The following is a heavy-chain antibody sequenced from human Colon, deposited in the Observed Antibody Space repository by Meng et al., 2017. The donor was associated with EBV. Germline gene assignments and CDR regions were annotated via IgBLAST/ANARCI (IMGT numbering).Heavy chain of an antibody. CDR2: IYYSGGT. D-gene: IGHD6-19*01. CDR1: GGSVSSGGYY. CDR3: ARVSSGWDYFDY. J-gene: IGHJ4*02. V-gene: IGHV4-31*03. Sequence: VHLQESGPGLVTPPPTPSLPCTVSGGSVSSGGYYWTWIRPQPGKGLEWFGHIYYSGGTFYNPSLKRRVIISIDTSKNQFSLNLRSVTAADTAVYYCARVSSGWDYFDYWGQGTLVTVSS.